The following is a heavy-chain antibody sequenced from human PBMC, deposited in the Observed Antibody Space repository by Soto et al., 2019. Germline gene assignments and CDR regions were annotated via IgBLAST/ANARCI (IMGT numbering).Heavy chain of an antibody. V-gene: IGHV3-72*01. CDR3: AMLGGASGGSSGMDV. CDR2: IRRKANSYTT. CDR1: GLIFSDYH. J-gene: IGHJ6*02. D-gene: IGHD2-15*01. Sequence: EVQLVESGGGLVQPGGSLRLSCAASGLIFSDYHMDWVRQAPGKGLEWVGRIRRKANSYTTEYAASVKGRFTISRDDSNSSLYLQMISLKSEDTGVNYCAMLGGASGGSSGMDVWGQGTTVTVSS.